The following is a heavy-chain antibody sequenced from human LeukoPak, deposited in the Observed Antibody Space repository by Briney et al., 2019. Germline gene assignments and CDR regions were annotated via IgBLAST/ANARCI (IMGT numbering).Heavy chain of an antibody. J-gene: IGHJ4*02. D-gene: IGHD3-22*01. CDR1: GFTFSTYE. V-gene: IGHV3-48*03. CDR3: AATYYYDGSGDY. CDR2: ISSTGSNI. Sequence: GRSLRLSCAASGFTFSTYEMNWVRQAPGKGLEWVSYISSTGSNIYYADSVKGRFTISRDNAKNSLYLLMNSLRTEDTAVYYCAATYYYDGSGDYWGQGTLVTVSS.